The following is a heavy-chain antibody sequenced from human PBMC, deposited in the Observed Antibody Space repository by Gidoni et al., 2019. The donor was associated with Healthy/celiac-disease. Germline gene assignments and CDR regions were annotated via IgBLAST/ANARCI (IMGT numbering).Heavy chain of an antibody. D-gene: IGHD3-9*01. V-gene: IGHV4-34*01. CDR2: INHSGST. J-gene: IGHJ4*02. Sequence: QVQLQQWGAGLLKPSETLSLTCAVYGGSFSGYYWSWIRQPPGKGLEWIGEINHSGSTNYNPSLKSRVTISVDTSKNQFSLKLSSVTAADTAVYYCARGRVRYAGFDYWGQGTLVTVSS. CDR3: ARGRVRYAGFDY. CDR1: GGSFSGYY.